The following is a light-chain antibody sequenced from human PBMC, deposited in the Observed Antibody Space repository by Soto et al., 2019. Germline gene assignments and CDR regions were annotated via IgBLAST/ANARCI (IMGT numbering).Light chain of an antibody. CDR1: QSVSNNY. V-gene: IGKV3-20*01. Sequence: MELRQNRNALTLCPWAKDTLYCRASQSVSNNYLAWYQQKPGQAPRLLIYGASNRATGIPDRFSGSGSGTDFTLTISRLAPEDFAVYYWQQSCSSGTFAQGTKVDIK. J-gene: IGKJ1*01. CDR3: QQSCSSGT. CDR2: GAS.